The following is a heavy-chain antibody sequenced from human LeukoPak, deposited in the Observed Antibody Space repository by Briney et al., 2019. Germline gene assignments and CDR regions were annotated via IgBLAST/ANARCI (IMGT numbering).Heavy chain of an antibody. CDR1: GGSFSGYY. D-gene: IGHD2-15*01. V-gene: IGHV4-34*01. Sequence: SETLSLTCAVYGGSFSGYYWSWIRQPPGKGLEWIGEINHSGSTNYNPSLKSRVTISVDTSKNQFSLKLSSVTAADTAVYYCARRPGYCSGGSCYYHGSNRHWFDPWGQGTLVTVSS. J-gene: IGHJ5*02. CDR3: ARRPGYCSGGSCYYHGSNRHWFDP. CDR2: INHSGST.